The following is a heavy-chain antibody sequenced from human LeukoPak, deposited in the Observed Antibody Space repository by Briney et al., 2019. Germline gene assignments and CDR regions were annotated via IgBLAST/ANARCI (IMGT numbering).Heavy chain of an antibody. CDR1: GFTFSSYA. V-gene: IGHV3-23*01. D-gene: IGHD3-10*01. Sequence: GGSLRLSCAASGFTFSSYAMRWVRQAPGKGLEWVSSISGSGGSTYYADSVKGRFTISRDNSKNTLYLQMNSLRAEDTAVYYCAKDWDYYGSGSYSDYWSQGTLVTVSS. J-gene: IGHJ4*02. CDR3: AKDWDYYGSGSYSDY. CDR2: ISGSGGST.